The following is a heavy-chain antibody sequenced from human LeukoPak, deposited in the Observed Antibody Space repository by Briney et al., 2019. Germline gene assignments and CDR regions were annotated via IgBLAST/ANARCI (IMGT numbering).Heavy chain of an antibody. CDR1: GFTFSSCA. D-gene: IGHD2-2*01. CDR3: AKGSRRLGYCSSTSCPLGY. V-gene: IGHV3-23*01. Sequence: GGSLRLSCAASGFTFSSCAMSWVRQAPGKGLEWVSAISGSGGSTYYADSVKGRFTISRDNSKNTLYLQMNSLRAEDTAVYYCAKGSRRLGYCSSTSCPLGYWGQGTLVTVSS. CDR2: ISGSGGST. J-gene: IGHJ4*02.